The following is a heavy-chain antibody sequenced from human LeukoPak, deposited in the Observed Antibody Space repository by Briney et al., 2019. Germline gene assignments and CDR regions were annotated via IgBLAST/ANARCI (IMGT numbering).Heavy chain of an antibody. D-gene: IGHD1/OR15-1a*01. Sequence: GGSLRLSCAASGFTFRNYAMHWVRQAPGKGLEWVAVISYDGSNEYYADSVKGRFTVSRDDSKNMLYLQMNSLRAEDTAVYYCARDNNADYWGQGTLVTVSS. CDR1: GFTFRNYA. CDR3: ARDNNADY. V-gene: IGHV3-30-3*01. CDR2: ISYDGSNE. J-gene: IGHJ4*02.